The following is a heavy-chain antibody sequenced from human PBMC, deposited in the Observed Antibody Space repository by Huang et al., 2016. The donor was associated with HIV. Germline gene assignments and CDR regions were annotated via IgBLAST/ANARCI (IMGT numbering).Heavy chain of an antibody. CDR3: ARTSHYDFWSGHHWFDP. Sequence: QVQLQESGPGLVKPSETLSLTCTVSGGSVSSHYWSWIRQPPAKGLEWIGNIYYSGNYNPSLKSRVTKSVDTSNNQFSLKLSSVTAADTAVYYCARTSHYDFWSGHHWFDPWGQGTLVTVSS. CDR2: IYYSG. J-gene: IGHJ5*02. CDR1: GGSVSSHY. V-gene: IGHV4-59*02. D-gene: IGHD3-3*01.